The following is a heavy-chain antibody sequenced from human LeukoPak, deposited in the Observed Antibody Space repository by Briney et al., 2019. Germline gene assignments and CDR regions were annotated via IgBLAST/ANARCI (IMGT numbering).Heavy chain of an antibody. CDR1: GGSISSGSYY. Sequence: SETLSLTCTVSGGSISSGSYYWSWIRQPAGKGLEWIGRIYTSGSTNSNPSLKSRVTISVDTSKNQFSLKLSSVTAADTAVYYCARAQYDYGSGSYYYYYYMDVWGKGTTVTVSS. CDR2: IYTSGST. V-gene: IGHV4-61*02. J-gene: IGHJ6*03. CDR3: ARAQYDYGSGSYYYYYYMDV. D-gene: IGHD3-10*01.